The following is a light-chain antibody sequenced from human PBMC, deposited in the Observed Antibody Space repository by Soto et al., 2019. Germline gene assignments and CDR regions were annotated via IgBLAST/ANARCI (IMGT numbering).Light chain of an antibody. CDR2: DAS. J-gene: IGKJ3*01. V-gene: IGKV3-11*01. CDR1: QSISSY. CDR3: QQRSNWPLT. Sequence: EIVLTQSPATLSLSPGERATLSCRASQSISSYLVWFQQKPGQAPRLLIYDASTRATGIPARFSGSGSGTDVTLTISSLEPEDFAVYYCQQRSNWPLTFGPGTKVDIK.